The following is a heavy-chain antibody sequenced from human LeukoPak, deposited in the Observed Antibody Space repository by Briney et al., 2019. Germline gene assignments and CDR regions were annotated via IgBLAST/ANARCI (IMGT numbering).Heavy chain of an antibody. CDR1: GYTLTSYY. D-gene: IGHD4-23*01. V-gene: IGHV1-46*01. Sequence: ASVKVSCKASGYTLTSYYMHWVRQAPGQGLEWMGIINPSGGSTSYAQKFQGRVTMTRDTFTSTVYMELSSLRSEDTAVYYCARPMTTVETRRRDWYFDLWGRGTLVTVSS. CDR3: ARPMTTVETRRRDWYFDL. J-gene: IGHJ2*01. CDR2: INPSGGST.